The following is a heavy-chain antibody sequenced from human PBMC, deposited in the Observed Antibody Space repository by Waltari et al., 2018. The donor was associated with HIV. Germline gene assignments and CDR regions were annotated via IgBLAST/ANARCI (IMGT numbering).Heavy chain of an antibody. J-gene: IGHJ4*02. CDR3: ALNGGIVTKYFDS. D-gene: IGHD1-26*01. Sequence: QITLKESGPTLVKPTQTLTLTCSFSGFSLTSYGMGVGWIRQAPGKAPEWLALVYLDDDKRSTPSLKNRLTITKDTSKNQVVLSMTNMDPVDTGTYYCALNGGIVTKYFDSWGQGTLVTVSS. V-gene: IGHV2-5*02. CDR2: VYLDDDK. CDR1: GFSLTSYGMG.